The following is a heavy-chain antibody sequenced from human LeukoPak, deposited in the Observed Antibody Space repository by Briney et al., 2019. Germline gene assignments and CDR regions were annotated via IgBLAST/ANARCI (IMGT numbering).Heavy chain of an antibody. V-gene: IGHV1-46*01. CDR3: ARKSTTVTGFDY. CDR1: GYTFTSYY. J-gene: IGHJ4*02. Sequence: PGGSLRLSCAASGYTFTSYYMHWVRQAPGQGLEWMGIISPSGGSTSYAQKFQGRVTMTRDMSTSTVYMELSSLRSEDTAVYYCARKSTTVTGFDYWGQGTLVAVSS. D-gene: IGHD4-17*01. CDR2: ISPSGGST.